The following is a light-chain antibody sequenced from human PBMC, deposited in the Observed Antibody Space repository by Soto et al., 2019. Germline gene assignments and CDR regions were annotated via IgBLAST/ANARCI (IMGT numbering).Light chain of an antibody. CDR1: SSDVGAYNY. Sequence: QSALTQPASVSGSPGQSITISCTGTSSDVGAYNYVSWYQQHPDKAPKLIIFEVSIRPSGVSTRFSGSKSGNTASLTISGLQAEDEADYYCSSYTRRSTDVFGTGTKLTVL. CDR3: SSYTRRSTDV. J-gene: IGLJ1*01. V-gene: IGLV2-14*01. CDR2: EVS.